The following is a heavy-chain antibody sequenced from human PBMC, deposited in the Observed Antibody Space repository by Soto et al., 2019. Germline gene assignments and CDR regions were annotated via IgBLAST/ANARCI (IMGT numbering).Heavy chain of an antibody. Sequence: KTPVYTITRYYIRWVRKETEHGLEWMGIINPNRVSTRFAQNFQGRITMTRETSTSTVYMELRSLRSEDTAIYYCARSSAGVFGIIIEGSNWLALWGQGSLVT. CDR1: VYTITRYY. CDR2: INPNRVST. CDR3: ARSSAGVFGIIIEGSNWLAL. D-gene: IGHD3-16*02. J-gene: IGHJ5*02. V-gene: IGHV1-46*01.